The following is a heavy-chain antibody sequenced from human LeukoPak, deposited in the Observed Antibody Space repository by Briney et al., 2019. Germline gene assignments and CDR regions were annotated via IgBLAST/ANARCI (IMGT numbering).Heavy chain of an antibody. Sequence: GGSLRLSCAASGFTFRSYGMHWVRQAPGKGLEWLAIITFHGSNQYYADSGKGRFTISRDNSKNTLYLQMNSLRAEDTAVYYCASTKSTGMAVAGTLDYWGQGTLVTVSS. CDR3: ASTKSTGMAVAGTLDY. CDR1: GFTFRSYG. J-gene: IGHJ4*02. D-gene: IGHD6-19*01. CDR2: ITFHGSNQ. V-gene: IGHV3-30*03.